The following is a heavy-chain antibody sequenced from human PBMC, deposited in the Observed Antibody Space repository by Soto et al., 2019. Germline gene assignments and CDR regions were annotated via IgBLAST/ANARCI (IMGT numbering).Heavy chain of an antibody. V-gene: IGHV3-53*01. CDR1: GFTVSSNY. D-gene: IGHD3-22*01. CDR3: ARDYYYDSSGYRYYFDY. CDR2: IYSGGST. J-gene: IGHJ4*02. Sequence: PXGSLRLSCAASGFTVSSNYMSWVRQAPGKGLEWVSVIYSGGSTYYADSVKGRFTISRDNSKNTLYLQMNSLRAEDTAVYYCARDYYYDSSGYRYYFDYWGQGTLATVSS.